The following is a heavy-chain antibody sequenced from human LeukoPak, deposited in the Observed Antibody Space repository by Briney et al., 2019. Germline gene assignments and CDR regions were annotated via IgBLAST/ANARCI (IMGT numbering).Heavy chain of an antibody. CDR1: GGSISSYY. CDR3: ARGPALGIDY. Sequence: PSETLSLTCTVSGGSISSYYWSWIRQPAGKGLEWIGSIYHSGSTYYNPSLKSRVTISVDTSKNQFSLKLSSVTAADTAVYYCARGPALGIDYWGQGTLVTVSS. D-gene: IGHD2-2*01. CDR2: IYHSGST. J-gene: IGHJ4*02. V-gene: IGHV4-4*07.